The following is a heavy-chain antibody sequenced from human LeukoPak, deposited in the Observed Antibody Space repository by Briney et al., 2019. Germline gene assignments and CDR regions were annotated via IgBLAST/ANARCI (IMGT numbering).Heavy chain of an antibody. J-gene: IGHJ3*01. CDR1: GYRFTSYG. CDR3: ARDRLTSSSFRHYYDTAGYQSDAFDL. D-gene: IGHD3-22*01. CDR2: ISAYSGTT. Sequence: ASVKVSCKASGYRFTSYGFSWVRQAPGQGLEWMGWISAYSGTTDYPQKVQGRVTMTTDTSTTTAYMVLRSLRSDDTAVYYCARDRLTSSSFRHYYDTAGYQSDAFDLWGQGTTVTVSS. V-gene: IGHV1-18*01.